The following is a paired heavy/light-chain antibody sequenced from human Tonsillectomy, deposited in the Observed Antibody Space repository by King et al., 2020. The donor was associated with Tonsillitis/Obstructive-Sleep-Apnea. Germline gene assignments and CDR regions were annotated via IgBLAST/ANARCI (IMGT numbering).Heavy chain of an antibody. CDR3: ARASSLTGDLDY. V-gene: IGHV1-18*01. Sequence: QVQLVQSGAEVKKPGASVKVSCRASGNAFINYYVTWVRQAPGQGLEWMGWISANTGDTSYAQKLQGRLTMTTDTSTNTAYMELRSLRSDDTAVYYCARASSLTGDLDYWGQGTLVTVSS. D-gene: IGHD4-17*01. J-gene: IGHJ4*02. CDR1: GNAFINYY. CDR2: ISANTGDT.
Light chain of an antibody. CDR1: VNINSC. Sequence: DMQMTQSPSSLSASVGDRVTITCRASVNINSCLNWYQQKPGKAPKLLIYAASRLQSGVPSRFSASGSGTDFTLTITSLQPEDFATYYCQQSCGRPRPFGQGTKVEIK. J-gene: IGKJ1*01. CDR2: AAS. CDR3: QQSCGRPRP. V-gene: IGKV1-39*01.